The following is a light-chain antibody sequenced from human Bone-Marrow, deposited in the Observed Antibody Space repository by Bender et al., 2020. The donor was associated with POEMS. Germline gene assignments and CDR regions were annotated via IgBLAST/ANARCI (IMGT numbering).Light chain of an antibody. CDR3: TSYAGGHNLI. J-gene: IGLJ2*01. CDR2: EVN. V-gene: IGLV2-8*01. Sequence: QSALTQPASVSGSPGQSITISCTGTSSDVGSYNLVSWYQQHPGKAPKLIIFEVNKRPSGVPDRFSGSKSGNTASLTVSRLQAEDEADYHCTSYAGGHNLIFGGGTKLTVL. CDR1: SSDVGSYNL.